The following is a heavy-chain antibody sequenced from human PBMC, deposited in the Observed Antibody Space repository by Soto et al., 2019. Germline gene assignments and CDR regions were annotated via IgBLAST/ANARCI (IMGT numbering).Heavy chain of an antibody. CDR3: AKTIVPAAVRPIDY. CDR1: GFTFSGFG. V-gene: IGHV3-30*18. CDR2: ISHDGNIK. J-gene: IGHJ4*02. Sequence: PGGSLRLSCSVSGFTFSGFGMHWVRQAPGKGLEWVALISHDGNIKYYSDSVRGRFTISRDNSRTTLFLQMNSLGPEDTAIYFCAKTIVPAAVRPIDYWGLGTLVTVSS. D-gene: IGHD2-2*01.